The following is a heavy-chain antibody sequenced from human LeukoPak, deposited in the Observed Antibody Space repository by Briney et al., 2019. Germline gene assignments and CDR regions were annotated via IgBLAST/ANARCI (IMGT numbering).Heavy chain of an antibody. Sequence: GASVKVSCKASGYTFTGYYMHWVRQAPGQGLEWMGWINPDSGGTKYAQKFQGRVTMTRDTSINTAYVELSRLRSDDTAVYYCATSELYSHIPPAGFPLGFWGQGTLVTVSS. V-gene: IGHV1-2*02. CDR2: INPDSGGT. J-gene: IGHJ4*02. CDR1: GYTFTGYY. D-gene: IGHD6-13*01. CDR3: ATSELYSHIPPAGFPLGF.